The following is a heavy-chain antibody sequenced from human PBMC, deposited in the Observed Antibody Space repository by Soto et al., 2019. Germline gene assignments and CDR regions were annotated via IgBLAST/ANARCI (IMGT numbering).Heavy chain of an antibody. CDR2: IYYSGST. CDR3: ARAPYYDSSGYLYYFDY. Sequence: TLSLTCTVSGGSMSSGGYYWSWIRQHPGKGLEWIGYIYYSGSTYYNPSLKSRVTISVDTSKNQFSLKLSSVTAADTAVYYCARAPYYDSSGYLYYFDYWGQGTLVTVSS. D-gene: IGHD3-22*01. CDR1: GGSMSSGGYY. J-gene: IGHJ4*02. V-gene: IGHV4-31*03.